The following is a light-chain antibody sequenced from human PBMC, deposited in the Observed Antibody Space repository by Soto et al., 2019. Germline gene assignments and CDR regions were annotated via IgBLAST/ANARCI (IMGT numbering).Light chain of an antibody. J-gene: IGLJ2*01. Sequence: QSVLTQPPSVSAAPGQKVTISCSGSSSNIGNNYVFWYQQLPGTAPKLLIYDNDKRPSGIPDRFSGSKPGTSATLGITGLQTGDEADYYCATWDRSLSVGVFGGGTKLTVL. CDR1: SSNIGNNY. V-gene: IGLV1-51*01. CDR3: ATWDRSLSVGV. CDR2: DND.